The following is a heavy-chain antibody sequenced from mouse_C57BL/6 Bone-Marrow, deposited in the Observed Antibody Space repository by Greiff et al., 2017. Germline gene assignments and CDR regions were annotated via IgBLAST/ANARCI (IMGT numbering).Heavy chain of an antibody. CDR2: ISYDGSN. Sequence: EVKLVESGPGLVKPSQSLSLTCSVTGYSITSGYYWNWIRQFPGNKLEWMGYISYDGSNNYNPSLKNRISITRDTSKNQFFLKLNSVTTEDTATYYCARDLSDGYFDYWGQGTTLTVSS. CDR1: GYSITSGYY. D-gene: IGHD2-3*01. CDR3: ARDLSDGYFDY. V-gene: IGHV3-6*01. J-gene: IGHJ2*01.